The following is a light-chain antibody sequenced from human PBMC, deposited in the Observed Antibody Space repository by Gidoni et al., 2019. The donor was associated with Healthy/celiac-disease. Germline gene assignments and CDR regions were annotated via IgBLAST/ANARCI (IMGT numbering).Light chain of an antibody. CDR3: QQYDSYPWT. CDR1: QGISSY. CDR2: AAS. Sequence: AIRMTQSPSSFSASTGDRVTITCRASQGISSYLAWYQQKPGKAPKLLIYAASTLQSGVPSRFSGSGSGTDFTLTISCLQSEDFATYYCQQYDSYPWTFXQXTKVEIK. J-gene: IGKJ1*01. V-gene: IGKV1-8*01.